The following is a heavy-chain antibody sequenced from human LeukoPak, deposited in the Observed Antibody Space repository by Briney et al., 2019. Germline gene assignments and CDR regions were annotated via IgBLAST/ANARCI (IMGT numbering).Heavy chain of an antibody. CDR2: IKQDGSEK. CDR1: GFTFSSYW. Sequence: GSLRLSCAASGFTFSSYWMSWVRQAPGKGLEWVANIKQDGSEKYYVDSVKGRFTISRDNAKNSLYLQMNSLRAEDTAVYYCARDGRYSSGWYEYYFDYWGQGTLVTVSS. V-gene: IGHV3-7*01. D-gene: IGHD6-19*01. J-gene: IGHJ4*02. CDR3: ARDGRYSSGWYEYYFDY.